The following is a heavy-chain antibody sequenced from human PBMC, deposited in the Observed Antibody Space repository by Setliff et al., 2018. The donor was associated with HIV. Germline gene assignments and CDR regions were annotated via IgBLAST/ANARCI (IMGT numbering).Heavy chain of an antibody. J-gene: IGHJ4*02. CDR2: IHGDGSST. CDR1: GFTFSSYW. D-gene: IGHD5-12*01. Sequence: PGGSLRLSCAASGFTFSSYWMHWVRQAPGKGLVWVSRIHGDGSSTSYADSVKGRFTISRDNAKNTLYLQVNSLRAEDTAVYYCVRSDIGGVDYWGQGTLVTVSS. V-gene: IGHV3-74*01. CDR3: VRSDIGGVDY.